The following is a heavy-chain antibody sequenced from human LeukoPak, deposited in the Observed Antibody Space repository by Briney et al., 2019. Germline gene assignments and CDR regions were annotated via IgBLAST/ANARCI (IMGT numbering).Heavy chain of an antibody. D-gene: IGHD2-2*01. J-gene: IGHJ5*02. CDR1: GYTFTGYY. V-gene: IGHV1-2*04. CDR2: INPNSGGT. Sequence: ASVKVSCKASGYTFTGYYMHWVRQAPGQGLEWMGWINPNSGGTNYAQKFQGWVTMTRDTSISTAYMELSRLRSDDTAVYYCARGRGYCSSTSCSWFDPWGQGTLVTGSS. CDR3: ARGRGYCSSTSCSWFDP.